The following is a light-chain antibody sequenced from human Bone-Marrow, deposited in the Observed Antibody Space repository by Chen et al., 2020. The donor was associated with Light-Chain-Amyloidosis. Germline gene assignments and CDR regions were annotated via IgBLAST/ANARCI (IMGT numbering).Light chain of an antibody. J-gene: IGLJ3*02. CDR1: NIGSTS. Sequence: SYVLTQPSSVSVAPGQTATIACGGNNIGSTSVHWYQPTPGQAPLLVVYDDSDRPSGIPERLSGSNSGNTATLTISRVEAGDEADYYCQVWDRSSDRPVFGGATKLTVL. CDR3: QVWDRSSDRPV. V-gene: IGLV3-21*02. CDR2: DDS.